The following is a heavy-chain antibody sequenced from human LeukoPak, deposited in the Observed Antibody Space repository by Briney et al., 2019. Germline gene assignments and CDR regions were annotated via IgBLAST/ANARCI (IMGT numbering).Heavy chain of an antibody. CDR3: AREGSDFWSGYSKGYFDY. J-gene: IGHJ4*02. V-gene: IGHV3-48*01. CDR2: IGSSVSTR. Sequence: GGSLRLSCAVSGFTFSNYNMNWVRRAPGKGLEWVSYIGSSVSTRYYADSVKGRFTISRDNGKHSLYLQMNSLRAKDTAVYYCAREGSDFWSGYSKGYFDYWGQGTLVTVSS. D-gene: IGHD3-3*01. CDR1: GFTFSNYN.